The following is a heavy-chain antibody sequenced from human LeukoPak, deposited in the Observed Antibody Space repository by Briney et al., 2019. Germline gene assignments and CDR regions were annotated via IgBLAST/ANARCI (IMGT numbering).Heavy chain of an antibody. J-gene: IGHJ4*02. CDR1: GFTFSSYW. CDR2: INRDGSEK. CDR3: TRDEYGAGDY. Sequence: GGSLRLSCAVSGFTFSSYWMSWVRQGPGKGLEWVANINRDGSEKYYVDSVKGRFTISRDNAKNTLYLQMNSVRAEDTAVYYCTRDEYGAGDYWGQGTLVTVSS. D-gene: IGHD4/OR15-4a*01. V-gene: IGHV3-7*05.